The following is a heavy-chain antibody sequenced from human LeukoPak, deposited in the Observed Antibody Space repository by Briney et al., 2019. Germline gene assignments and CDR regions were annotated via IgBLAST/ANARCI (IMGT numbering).Heavy chain of an antibody. V-gene: IGHV6-1*01. CDR1: GDSVSSNSAV. CDR2: TYYRSKWHN. CDR3: AGTTDYSSFLAY. J-gene: IGHJ4*02. Sequence: SQTLSLTCAISGDSVSSNSAVWNWIKQSPSRGLEWLGRTYYRSKWHNEYAESVKSRISINSDTSKNQFSLQLNSVTPEDTAEYYCAGTTDYSSFLAYWGQGTLVTVSS. D-gene: IGHD4-11*01.